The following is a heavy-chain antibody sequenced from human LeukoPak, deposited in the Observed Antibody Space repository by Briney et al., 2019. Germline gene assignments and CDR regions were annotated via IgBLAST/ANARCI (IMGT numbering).Heavy chain of an antibody. D-gene: IGHD3-3*01. V-gene: IGHV3-23*01. Sequence: SGGSLRLSCAASGFTFSSYAMSWVRQAPGKGLEWVSAISGSGGSTYYADSVKGRFTISRDNSKNTLYLQMNSLRAEDTAVYYCAKAQPKGDFWSGYACFDYWGQGTLVTVSS. CDR1: GFTFSSYA. CDR3: AKAQPKGDFWSGYACFDY. J-gene: IGHJ4*02. CDR2: ISGSGGST.